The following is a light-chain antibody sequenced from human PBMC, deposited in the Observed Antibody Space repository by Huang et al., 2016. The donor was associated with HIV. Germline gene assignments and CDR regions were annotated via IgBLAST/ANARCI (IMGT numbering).Light chain of an antibody. J-gene: IGKJ4*01. CDR1: QSLLHNNWYIY. CDR3: MHALQGPRLT. Sequence: DIVMTQSPLSLPVSPGEPASISCKSSQSLLHNNWYIYLDWYLQKPGQSPHLLIFLGSYRASGVPDRFRASGSGTNFTLTISNVEADDVGIYYCMHALQGPRLTFGGGTKLEIK. CDR2: LGS. V-gene: IGKV2-28*01.